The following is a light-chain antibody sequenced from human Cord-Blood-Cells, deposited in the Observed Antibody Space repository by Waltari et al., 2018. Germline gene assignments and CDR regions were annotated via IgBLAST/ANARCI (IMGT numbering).Light chain of an antibody. CDR1: QSISSW. V-gene: IGKV1-5*03. J-gene: IGKJ1*01. CDR3: QQYNSYST. CDR2: KAS. Sequence: EIQMTQSPSTLSASVGVRVTITCRASQSISSWLAWYQQKPGKAPKLLIYKASSLESGVPSRFSGSGSGTEFTLTINSLQPDDFATYYCQQYNSYSTFGQGTKVEIK.